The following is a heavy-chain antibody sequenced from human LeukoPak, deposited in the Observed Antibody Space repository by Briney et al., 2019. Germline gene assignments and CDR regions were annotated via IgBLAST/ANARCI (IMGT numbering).Heavy chain of an antibody. Sequence: ASVKVSCKASGDTFSTYTVTWVRQAPGQGLEWMGGVIPILGTPNYAQKFQGRVTITADKSTTTVSIDLRSLRSDDTAVYYCARGIYGEYYYYYYMDVWGKGTTVTVSS. CDR1: GDTFSTYT. V-gene: IGHV1-69*08. J-gene: IGHJ6*03. CDR2: VIPILGTP. D-gene: IGHD4-17*01. CDR3: ARGIYGEYYYYYYMDV.